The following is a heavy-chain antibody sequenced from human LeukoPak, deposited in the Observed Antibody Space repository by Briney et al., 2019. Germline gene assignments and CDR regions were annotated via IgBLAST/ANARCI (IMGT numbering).Heavy chain of an antibody. D-gene: IGHD2-2*01. J-gene: IGHJ6*02. Sequence: PSETLSLTCAVYGGSFSGYYWSWIRQPPGKGLEWIGEINHSGSTNYNPSLKSRVTIPVDTSKNQFSLKLSSVTAADTAVYYCARGSIVVVPAAHTYYYGMDVWGQGTTVTVSS. CDR3: ARGSIVVVPAAHTYYYGMDV. V-gene: IGHV4-34*01. CDR2: INHSGST. CDR1: GGSFSGYY.